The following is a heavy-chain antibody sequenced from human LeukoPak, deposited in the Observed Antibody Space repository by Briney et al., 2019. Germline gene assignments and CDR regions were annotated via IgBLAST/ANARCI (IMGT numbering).Heavy chain of an antibody. J-gene: IGHJ4*02. D-gene: IGHD3-3*01. CDR3: AREAYDFWTKGYFDY. CDR1: GFTFSSYG. CDR2: IWYDGSNK. V-gene: IGHV3-33*01. Sequence: GGSLRLSCAASGFTFSSYGMHWVRRAPGKGLEWVAVIWYDGSNKYYADSVKGRFTISRDNSKNTLYLQMNSLRAEDTAVYYCAREAYDFWTKGYFDYWGQGTLVTVSS.